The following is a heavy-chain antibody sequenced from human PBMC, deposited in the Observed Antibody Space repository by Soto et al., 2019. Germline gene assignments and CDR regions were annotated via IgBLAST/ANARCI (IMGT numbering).Heavy chain of an antibody. J-gene: IGHJ3*01. D-gene: IGHD2-21*01. CDR1: GFTFSGSA. CDR3: AVATARPYRAEDCYTNAFGF. Sequence: QLVESGGALVQPGGSLKLSCAGSGFTFSGSAIHWVRQASGKGLEWIGRIRTKTNNYATSYTAPMKGHFVISRDDSQRTSYLHMSNLRTEDTAVYYCAVATARPYRAEDCYTNAFGFWGEGTMVIVSP. V-gene: IGHV3-73*01. CDR2: IRTKTNNYAT.